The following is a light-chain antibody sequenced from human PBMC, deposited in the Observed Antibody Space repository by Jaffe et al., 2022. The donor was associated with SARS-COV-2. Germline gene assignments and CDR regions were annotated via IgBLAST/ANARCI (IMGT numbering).Light chain of an antibody. CDR3: QQTYSIPIT. CDR2: AAS. J-gene: IGKJ5*01. CDR1: HNIGKY. V-gene: IGKV1-39*01. Sequence: DIQMTQSPSSLSASVGDRVTITCRASHNIGKYLNWYQQKPGKAPNLLIYAASSLQSGVPSRFSGSGSGTDFTLTISSLQPEDFATYFCQQTYSIPITFGQGTRLEIK.